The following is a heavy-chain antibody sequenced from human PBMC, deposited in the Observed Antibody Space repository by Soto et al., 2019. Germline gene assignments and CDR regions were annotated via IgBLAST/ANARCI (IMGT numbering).Heavy chain of an antibody. J-gene: IGHJ6*02. D-gene: IGHD1-26*01. CDR2: IYYSGST. Sequence: PSETLSLTCTVSGGSISSGGYYWSSIRQHPGKGLEWIGYIYYSGSTYYNPSLKSRVTISVDTSKNQFSLKLSSVTAADTAVYYCARDRGVGAAGYYYYYGMDVWGQGTTVTVSS. V-gene: IGHV4-31*03. CDR1: GGSISSGGYY. CDR3: ARDRGVGAAGYYYYYGMDV.